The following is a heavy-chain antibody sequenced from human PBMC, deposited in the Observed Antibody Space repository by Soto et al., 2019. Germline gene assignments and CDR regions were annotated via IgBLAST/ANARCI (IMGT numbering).Heavy chain of an antibody. CDR1: GFTFSYYG. Sequence: PGGSLRLSCAASGFTFSYYGMRWVRQAPGEGLQWVAVIWFDGSNEHYADSVKGRFTISRDNSKNTLYLQMYSLRAGDTAVYYCARGSLYCSSTSCSYGMDVWGQGTTVTVSS. J-gene: IGHJ6*02. CDR3: ARGSLYCSSTSCSYGMDV. D-gene: IGHD2-15*01. CDR2: IWFDGSNE. V-gene: IGHV3-33*01.